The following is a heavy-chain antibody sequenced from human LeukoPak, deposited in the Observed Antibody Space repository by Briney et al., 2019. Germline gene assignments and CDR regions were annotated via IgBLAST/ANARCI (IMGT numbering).Heavy chain of an antibody. V-gene: IGHV4-39*07. D-gene: IGHD3-10*01. CDR1: GGSISSSLYY. Sequence: SETLSLTCTVSGGSISSSLYYWGWVRQPPGKGLEWIGSVYYSGSTYFNPSLKSRVTISVDTSKSQYSLKLNSVTAAGTAVYYCVRDVDGSPDYWGQGTLVTVSS. CDR3: VRDVDGSPDY. J-gene: IGHJ4*02. CDR2: VYYSGST.